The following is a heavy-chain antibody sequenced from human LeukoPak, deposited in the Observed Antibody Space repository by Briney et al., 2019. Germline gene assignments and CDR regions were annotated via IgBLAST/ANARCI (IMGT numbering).Heavy chain of an antibody. D-gene: IGHD3-22*01. CDR3: AKCGAYDSRYYFDY. Sequence: GGSLTLSRAASRFTLSSYAMSWVRPAPGKGLEWVSAISGSGGSTYYADSVKGRFTISRDNSKNTLYLQMNSLRGEDTAVYYCAKCGAYDSRYYFDYWGQGTLVTVSS. CDR2: ISGSGGST. J-gene: IGHJ4*02. V-gene: IGHV3-23*01. CDR1: RFTLSSYA.